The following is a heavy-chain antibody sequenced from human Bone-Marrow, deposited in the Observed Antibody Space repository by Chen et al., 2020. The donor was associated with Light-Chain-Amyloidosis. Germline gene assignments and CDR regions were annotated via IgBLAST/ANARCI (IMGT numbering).Heavy chain of an antibody. CDR1: GFTFDDYA. V-gene: IGHV3-9*01. D-gene: IGHD2-2*02. CDR3: AKAIVPAAIGYFDY. Sequence: EVQLVESGGGLVQPGRSLRLSCAASGFTFDDYAMHWVRQAPGKGLEWVSGISWNSGSIGYADSVKGRFTISRDNAKNSLYLQMNSLRAEDTALYYCAKAIVPAAIGYFDYWGQGTLATVSS. J-gene: IGHJ4*02. CDR2: ISWNSGSI.